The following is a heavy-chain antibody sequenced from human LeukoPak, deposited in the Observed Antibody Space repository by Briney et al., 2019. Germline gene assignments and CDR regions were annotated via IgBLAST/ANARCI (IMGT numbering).Heavy chain of an antibody. Sequence: PGGSLRLFCAASGFTLSNAGVSWVRQAPGKGLEWVGRIKSKTDGGTTDYAAPVKGRFTISRDDSKNTLYLQMNSLKTEDTAVYYCTTVPYDILTGYPFDYWGQGTLVTVSS. V-gene: IGHV3-15*01. J-gene: IGHJ4*02. CDR1: GFTLSNAG. CDR2: IKSKTDGGTT. D-gene: IGHD3-9*01. CDR3: TTVPYDILTGYPFDY.